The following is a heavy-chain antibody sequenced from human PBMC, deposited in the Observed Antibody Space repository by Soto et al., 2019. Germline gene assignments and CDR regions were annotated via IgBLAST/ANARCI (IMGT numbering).Heavy chain of an antibody. D-gene: IGHD3-3*01. V-gene: IGHV1-69*12. J-gene: IGHJ6*02. CDR1: GGTFSSYA. CDR3: ASGDYDFWSGPGGGMDV. CDR2: IIPIFGTA. Sequence: QVQLVQSGAEVKKPGSSVKVSCKASGGTFSSYALSWVRQAPGQGIAWMGGIIPIFGTANYAQKFQGRVTITADEDTSTAYMELSSLRSEDTAVYYCASGDYDFWSGPGGGMDVWGQGTTVTVSS.